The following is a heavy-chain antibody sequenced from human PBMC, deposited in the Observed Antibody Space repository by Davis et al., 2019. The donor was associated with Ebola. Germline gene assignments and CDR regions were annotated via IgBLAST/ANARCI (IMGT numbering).Heavy chain of an antibody. CDR1: GFTFSSYG. Sequence: PGGSLRLSCAASGFTFSSYGMHWVRQAPGKGLEWVAVIWYDGSNKYYADSVKGRFTISRDNSKNTLYLQMNSLRAEDTAVYYCARDRVIGAFDIWGQGTMVTVSS. J-gene: IGHJ3*02. CDR3: ARDRVIGAFDI. V-gene: IGHV3-33*01. D-gene: IGHD3-22*01. CDR2: IWYDGSNK.